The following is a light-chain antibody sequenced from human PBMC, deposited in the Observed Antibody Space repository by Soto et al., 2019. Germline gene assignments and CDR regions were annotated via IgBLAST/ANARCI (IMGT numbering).Light chain of an antibody. J-gene: IGKJ5*01. CDR1: QSVDDDF. CDR2: GAS. V-gene: IGKV3-20*01. Sequence: ELVLTQSPGTLSLSSGERATLSCRANQSVDDDFLAWYQRSPGQAPRLLIYGASTRASGLPQRFSCGGSGTDFTLTISRLEPEEFEVYDWHQYGGSPLTFGQGTRLEIK. CDR3: HQYGGSPLT.